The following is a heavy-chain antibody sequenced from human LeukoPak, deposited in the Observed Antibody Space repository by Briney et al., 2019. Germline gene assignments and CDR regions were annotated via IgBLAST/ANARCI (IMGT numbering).Heavy chain of an antibody. V-gene: IGHV3-30*18. Sequence: GGSLRLSCAASGFTFSSYGMHWVRQAPGKGLEWVAVISYDGSNKYYADSVKGRFTIPRDNSKNTLYLQMNSLRAEDTAVYYCAKDSSGIAVAGTGYYYGMDVWGKGTTVTVSS. D-gene: IGHD6-19*01. J-gene: IGHJ6*04. CDR1: GFTFSSYG. CDR2: ISYDGSNK. CDR3: AKDSSGIAVAGTGYYYGMDV.